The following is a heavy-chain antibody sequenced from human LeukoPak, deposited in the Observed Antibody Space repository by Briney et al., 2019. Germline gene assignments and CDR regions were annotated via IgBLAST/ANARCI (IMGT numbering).Heavy chain of an antibody. D-gene: IGHD3-10*01. V-gene: IGHV3-48*02. CDR1: GFTFSSYS. Sequence: GGSLRLSCAASGFTFSSYSMNWVRQAPGKGLEWVSYISSSSSTIYYADSVKGRFTISRDNAKNSLYLQMNSLRDEDTAVYYCARHAKSSSELLWFGELGNWFDPWGQGTLVTVSS. CDR2: ISSSSSTI. J-gene: IGHJ5*02. CDR3: ARHAKSSSELLWFGELGNWFDP.